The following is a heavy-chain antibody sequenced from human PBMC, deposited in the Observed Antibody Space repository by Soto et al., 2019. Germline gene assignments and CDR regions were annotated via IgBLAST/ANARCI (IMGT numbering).Heavy chain of an antibody. CDR2: IKQDGSEK. CDR1: GFTFSSYW. V-gene: IGHV3-7*04. Sequence: PGGSLRLSCAASGFTFSSYWMSWVRQAPGKGLEWVANIKQDGSEKYYVDSVKGRFTISRDNAKNSLYLQMNSLRAEDTAVYYCARVRVSGSYSRYFDYWGQGTLVTVSS. J-gene: IGHJ4*02. CDR3: ARVRVSGSYSRYFDY. D-gene: IGHD1-26*01.